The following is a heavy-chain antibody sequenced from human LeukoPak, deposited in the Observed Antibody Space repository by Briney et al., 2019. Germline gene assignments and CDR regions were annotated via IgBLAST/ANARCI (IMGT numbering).Heavy chain of an antibody. D-gene: IGHD2-2*01. Sequence: ASVKVSCKVSGYTLTELSMHWVRQAPGKGLEWMGWISAYNGNTNYAQKLQGRVTMTTDTSTSTAYMELRSLRSDDTAVYYCARVGYCSSTSCYGLDLDYWGQGTLVTVSS. CDR3: ARVGYCSSTSCYGLDLDY. CDR1: GYTLTELS. CDR2: ISAYNGNT. V-gene: IGHV1-18*01. J-gene: IGHJ4*02.